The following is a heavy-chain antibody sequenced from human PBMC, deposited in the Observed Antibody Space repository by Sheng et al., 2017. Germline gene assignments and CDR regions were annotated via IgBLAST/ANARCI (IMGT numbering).Heavy chain of an antibody. CDR1: GYTFTSYY. CDR3: ARDLGKALVAAHLYYYYGMDV. CDR2: INPSGGST. V-gene: IGHV1-46*01. D-gene: IGHD2-15*01. J-gene: IGHJ6*02. Sequence: QVQLVQSGAEVKKPGASVKVSCKASGYTFTSYYMHWVRQAPGQGLEWMGIINPSGGSTSYAQKFQGRVTMTRDTSTSTVYMELSSLRSEDTAVYYCARDLGKALVAAHLYYYYGMDVWDQGP.